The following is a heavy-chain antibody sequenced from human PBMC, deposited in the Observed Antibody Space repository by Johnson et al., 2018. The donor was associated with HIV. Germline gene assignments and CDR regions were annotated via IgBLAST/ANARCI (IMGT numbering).Heavy chain of an antibody. CDR2: MWYDGSNK. V-gene: IGHV3-33*01. D-gene: IGHD6-19*01. Sequence: QVQLVESGGGVVQPGRSLRLSCVASGFSINNYGMHWVRQAPGKGLEWVAVMWYDGSNKYYADSVKGRFTISRDNAKNSLYLQMNSLRAEDTVVYYCASEAGTGAFDIWGQGTMVTVSS. J-gene: IGHJ3*02. CDR1: GFSINNYG. CDR3: ASEAGTGAFDI.